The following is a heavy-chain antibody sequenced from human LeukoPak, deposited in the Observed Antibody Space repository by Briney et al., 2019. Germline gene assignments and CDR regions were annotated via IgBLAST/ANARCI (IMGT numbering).Heavy chain of an antibody. V-gene: IGHV4-34*01. CDR3: ARLTWDLPPGGLYYNYYIDV. Sequence: SETLSLTCAVYGGSLSGYYWTWVRQPPGKGLEWIGEISHSGGANYSPSLKSRVTISLDTSKNQFSLRLASVTAADTAVYYCARLTWDLPPGGLYYNYYIDVWDKGATVTVSS. D-gene: IGHD1-26*01. CDR2: ISHSGGA. J-gene: IGHJ6*03. CDR1: GGSLSGYY.